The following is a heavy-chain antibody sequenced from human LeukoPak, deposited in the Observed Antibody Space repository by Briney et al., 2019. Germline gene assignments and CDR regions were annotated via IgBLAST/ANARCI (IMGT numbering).Heavy chain of an antibody. CDR2: ISSSSSYI. J-gene: IGHJ6*03. CDR1: GFTFSSYS. CDR3: ASRYCSSTSCLGYYYMDV. Sequence: GGSLRLSCAASGFTFSSYSMNWVRQAPGKGLEWVSSISSSSSYIYYADSVKGRFTISRDNAKNSLYLQMNSLRAEDTAVYYCASRYCSSTSCLGYYYMDVWGKGTTVTVSS. D-gene: IGHD2-2*01. V-gene: IGHV3-21*01.